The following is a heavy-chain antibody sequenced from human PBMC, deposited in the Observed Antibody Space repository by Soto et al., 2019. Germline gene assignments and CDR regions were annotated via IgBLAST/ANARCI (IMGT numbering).Heavy chain of an antibody. CDR2: IYYSGGT. J-gene: IGHJ5*02. CDR1: GGSISSGDYY. V-gene: IGHV4-30-4*01. Sequence: QVQLQESGPGLVKPSQTLSLTCTVSGGSISSGDYYWSWIRQPPGKGLEWIGFIYYSGGTYYKPSLQSRVTISVDTSKNKFSLNLSSVTAADTAVYYCARASTGELWVYANWFDPWGPGTLVTVSS. CDR3: ARASTGELWVYANWFDP. D-gene: IGHD3-16*01.